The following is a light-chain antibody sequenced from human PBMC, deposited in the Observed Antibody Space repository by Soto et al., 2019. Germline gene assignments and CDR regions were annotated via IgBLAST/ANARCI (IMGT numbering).Light chain of an antibody. CDR3: QQYGISPPWIT. CDR2: GAS. V-gene: IGKV3-20*01. J-gene: IGKJ5*01. CDR1: QSVSSSY. Sequence: EIVLTQSPGTLSLSPGERATLSCRASQSVSSSYLAWYQQKPGQAPRLLIYGASSRATGIPDRFSGSGSGTDFTLTISRLEPEDFAVYYCQQYGISPPWITFGQGTRLEIK.